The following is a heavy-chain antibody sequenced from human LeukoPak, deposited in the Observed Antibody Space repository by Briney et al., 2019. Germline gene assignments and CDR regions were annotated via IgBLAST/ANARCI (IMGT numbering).Heavy chain of an antibody. V-gene: IGHV6-1*01. CDR2: TYYRSKWYN. D-gene: IGHD4-17*01. CDR1: GDSVSSNSAA. CDR3: ARDSGGDYVLSSAFDI. Sequence: SQTLSLTCAISGDSVSSNSAAWNWIRQSPSRGLEWLGRTYYRSKWYNDYAVSVKSRITINPDTSKNQFSLQLNSVTPEDTVVYYCARDSGGDYVLSSAFDIRGQGTMVTVSS. J-gene: IGHJ3*02.